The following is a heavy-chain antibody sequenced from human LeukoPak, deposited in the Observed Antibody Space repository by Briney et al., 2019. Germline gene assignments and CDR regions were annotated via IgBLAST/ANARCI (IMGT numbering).Heavy chain of an antibody. CDR1: GFTFSSYE. CDR3: ARDGNRAVGAFDI. J-gene: IGHJ3*02. D-gene: IGHD1-14*01. V-gene: IGHV3-48*03. Sequence: GGSLRLSCAASGFTFSSYEMNWVRQAPGKGLEWVSYISSSGSTIYYADSVKGRFTISRDNAKNSLYLQMNSLRADDTAVYYCARDGNRAVGAFDIWGQGTMVTVSS. CDR2: ISSSGSTI.